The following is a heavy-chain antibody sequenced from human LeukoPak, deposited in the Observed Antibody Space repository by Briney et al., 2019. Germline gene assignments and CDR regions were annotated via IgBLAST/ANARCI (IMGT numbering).Heavy chain of an antibody. CDR2: IYYSGST. D-gene: IGHD1-26*01. J-gene: IGHJ6*03. CDR1: GGSISSGDYY. V-gene: IGHV4-30-4*08. Sequence: SETLSLTCTVSGGSISSGDYYWSWIRQPPGKGLEWIGYIYYSGSTYYNPSLKSRVTISVDTSKNQFALKLSSVTAADTAVYYCARLGATDYYFQYMDVWGKGTTVTVSS. CDR3: ARLGATDYYFQYMDV.